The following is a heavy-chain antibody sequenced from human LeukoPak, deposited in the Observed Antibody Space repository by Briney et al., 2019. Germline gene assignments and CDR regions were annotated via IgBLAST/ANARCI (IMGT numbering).Heavy chain of an antibody. V-gene: IGHV3-21*01. Sequence: GGSLRLSCAASGFTFSSYSMNWVRQAPGKGLEWVSSISSSSSYIYYADSVKGRFTISRDNAKNSLYLQMNSLRAEDTAVYYCAREVVVRGEYGFDYWGQGTLVTVSS. J-gene: IGHJ4*02. CDR3: AREVVVRGEYGFDY. CDR2: ISSSSSYI. D-gene: IGHD3-10*01. CDR1: GFTFSSYS.